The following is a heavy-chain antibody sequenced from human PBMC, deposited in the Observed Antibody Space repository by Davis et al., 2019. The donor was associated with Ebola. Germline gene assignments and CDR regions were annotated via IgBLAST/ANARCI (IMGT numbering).Heavy chain of an antibody. CDR2: IHHSGTT. Sequence: MPSETLFLTCAVSGDSISSLEWWSWVRQPPGKGLEWIGEIHHSGTTNYNPSLKSRVTISVDESKNQLSLRLSSVTAADTAVYYCARNKYCITTICYALDFWGQGTLVTVSS. CDR3: ARNKYCITTICYALDF. J-gene: IGHJ4*02. V-gene: IGHV4-4*02. CDR1: GDSISSLEW. D-gene: IGHD2-2*01.